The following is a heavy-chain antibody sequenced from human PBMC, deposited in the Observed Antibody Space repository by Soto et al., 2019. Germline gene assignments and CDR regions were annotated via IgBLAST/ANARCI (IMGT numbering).Heavy chain of an antibody. CDR3: ARNGSCTNGVCQYNWFDP. J-gene: IGHJ5*02. D-gene: IGHD2-8*01. CDR2: ISAYNGNT. Sequence: GASVKVSCKASGYTFTSYGISWVRQAPGQGLEWMGWISAYNGNTNYAQKLQGRVTMTTDTSTSTAYMELRSLRSDDTAVYYCARNGSCTNGVCQYNWFDPWGQGTLVTVSS. CDR1: GYTFTSYG. V-gene: IGHV1-18*04.